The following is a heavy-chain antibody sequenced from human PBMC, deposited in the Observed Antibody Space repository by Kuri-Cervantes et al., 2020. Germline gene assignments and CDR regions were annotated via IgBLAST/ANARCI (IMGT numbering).Heavy chain of an antibody. CDR3: ATASWFXDSDAFDI. J-gene: IGHJ3*02. Sequence: ASVKVSCKASGYTFTSYYMHWVRQAPGQGLEWMGIINPSGGSTSYAQKFQGRVTMTEDTSTDTAYMELSSLRSEDTAVYYCATASWFXDSDAFDIWGQGTMVTVSS. V-gene: IGHV1-46*01. CDR2: INPSGGST. D-gene: IGHD3-10*01. CDR1: GYTFTSYY.